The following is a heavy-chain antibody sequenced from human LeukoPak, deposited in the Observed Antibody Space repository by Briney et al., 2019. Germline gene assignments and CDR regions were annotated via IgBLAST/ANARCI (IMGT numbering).Heavy chain of an antibody. Sequence: GGSLRLSCAASGFTFSSCPMTWVRQAPGKGLEWVSAITSSGSTYYADSVKGRFTISRDNSKNTLYLQMNSLRAEDTAVYYCAKYTNRWDEDYWGQGSLVTVSS. CDR1: GFTFSSCP. D-gene: IGHD2-2*02. V-gene: IGHV3-23*01. CDR2: ITSSGST. CDR3: AKYTNRWDEDY. J-gene: IGHJ4*02.